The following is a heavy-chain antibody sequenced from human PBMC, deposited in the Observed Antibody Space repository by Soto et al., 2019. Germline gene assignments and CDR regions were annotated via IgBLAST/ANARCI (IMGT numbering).Heavy chain of an antibody. D-gene: IGHD3-3*01. J-gene: IGHJ6*03. CDR3: ARFLEITSFGVEVYMDV. CDR1: GYTFTSYD. Sequence: ASVKVSCKASGYTFTSYDINWVRQATGQGLEWMGWMNPNSGNTGYAQKFQGRVTMTRNTSISSAYRELSSLRSEDTALYYCARFLEITSFGVEVYMDVCGKGTTVTVSS. CDR2: MNPNSGNT. V-gene: IGHV1-8*01.